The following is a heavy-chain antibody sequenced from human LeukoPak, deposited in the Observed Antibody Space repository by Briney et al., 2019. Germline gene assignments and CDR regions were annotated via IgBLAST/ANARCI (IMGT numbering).Heavy chain of an antibody. J-gene: IGHJ4*02. D-gene: IGHD3-3*01. CDR3: ARGYRFLEWLSPAFDY. CDR2: TYYRSKWYN. Sequence: SPTLSLTFAISGDSVSSNSAAWNWIRQSPSRGLEWLGSTYYRSKWYNDYAVSVKSRITINPDTSKNQFSLQLNSVTPEDTAVYYCARGYRFLEWLSPAFDYWGQGTLVTVSS. CDR1: GDSVSSNSAA. V-gene: IGHV6-1*01.